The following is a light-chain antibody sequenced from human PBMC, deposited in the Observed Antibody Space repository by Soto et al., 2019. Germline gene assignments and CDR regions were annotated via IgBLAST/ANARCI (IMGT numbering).Light chain of an antibody. V-gene: IGKV3-15*01. CDR1: QSVRSK. Sequence: EIVLTQSPGTLSVSPGERATLSCRASQSVRSKLAWYQQKPGQAPRLLFYGASTGATGIPARFSGSGSETEFTLSISSLQSEDFAGYYCQQYNNWPGTFGQGTKVEIK. CDR3: QQYNNWPGT. CDR2: GAS. J-gene: IGKJ1*01.